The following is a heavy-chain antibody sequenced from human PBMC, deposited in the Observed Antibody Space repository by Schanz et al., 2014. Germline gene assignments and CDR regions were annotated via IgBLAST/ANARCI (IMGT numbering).Heavy chain of an antibody. Sequence: QVQLVQSAPEVKKPGASVRVSCKASGYSFTTYDVNWVRQATGQGLEWMGWMNSKTGNTGYAQRFQGRVTMTRNTSITTAYVELSSLRSGDTAVYYCTKGRTFGRWGQGTLVTVSS. CDR1: GYSFTTYD. D-gene: IGHD3-16*01. V-gene: IGHV1-8*01. CDR2: MNSKTGNT. J-gene: IGHJ4*02. CDR3: TKGRTFGR.